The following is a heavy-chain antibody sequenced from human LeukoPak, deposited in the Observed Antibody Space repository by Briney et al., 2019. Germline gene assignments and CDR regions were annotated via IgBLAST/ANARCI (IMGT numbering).Heavy chain of an antibody. CDR2: INPSGGST. V-gene: IGHV1-46*01. Sequence: ASVKVSCKASGYTFTSYYMLWVRQAPGQGLEWMGIINPSGGSTSYAQKFQGRVTMTRDMSTSTVYMELSSLRSEDTAVYYCARLWVAGSDAFDIWGQGTMVTVSS. CDR3: ARLWVAGSDAFDI. CDR1: GYTFTSYY. D-gene: IGHD3-10*01. J-gene: IGHJ3*02.